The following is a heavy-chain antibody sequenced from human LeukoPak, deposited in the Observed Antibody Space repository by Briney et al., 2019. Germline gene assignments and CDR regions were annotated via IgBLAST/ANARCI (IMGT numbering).Heavy chain of an antibody. J-gene: IGHJ6*02. CDR1: GYTFTRYY. CDR2: INPSGGST. D-gene: IGHD4-23*01. V-gene: IGHV1-46*04. Sequence: ASVKVSCKASGYTFTRYYMHWVRQAPGQGGEWVGIINPSGGSTSYAQKLQGRVTMSRDTSTSTVYMELSSLRSEDTAVYYCARDATVVKPYYYYGMDVWGQGTTVTVSS. CDR3: ARDATVVKPYYYYGMDV.